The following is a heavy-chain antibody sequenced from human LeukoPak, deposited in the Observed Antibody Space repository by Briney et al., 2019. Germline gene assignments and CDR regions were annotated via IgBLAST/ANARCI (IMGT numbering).Heavy chain of an antibody. CDR1: GFTFSDHY. J-gene: IGHJ5*02. CDR2: ISGRGGRT. Sequence: GGSLRLSCAASGFTFSDHYMDWVRQAPGKGLEWVSTISGRGGRTYYADSVEGRFTISRDNSNNSLYLQMKSLRAEDTALYYCAKFRYADYPSGFDPWGQGTLVTVSS. V-gene: IGHV3-23*01. D-gene: IGHD4-17*01. CDR3: AKFRYADYPSGFDP.